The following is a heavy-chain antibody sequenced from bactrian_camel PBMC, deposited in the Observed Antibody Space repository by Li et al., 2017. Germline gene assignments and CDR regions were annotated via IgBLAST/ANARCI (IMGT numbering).Heavy chain of an antibody. CDR1: GITFSRHD. CDR3: TKDRSYGTRNWVQST. J-gene: IGHJ4*01. Sequence: HVQLVESGGGLVQPGESLRLSCLASGITFSRHDMSWVRQAPGKEVEWVAGITSLPSLFRAASYADSVKGRFTISRDNAKDTLYLQMNSLKPEDTAMYYCTKDRSYGTRNWVQSTRGQGTQVTVS. D-gene: IGHD3*01. CDR2: ITSLPSLFRAA. V-gene: IGHV3S6*01.